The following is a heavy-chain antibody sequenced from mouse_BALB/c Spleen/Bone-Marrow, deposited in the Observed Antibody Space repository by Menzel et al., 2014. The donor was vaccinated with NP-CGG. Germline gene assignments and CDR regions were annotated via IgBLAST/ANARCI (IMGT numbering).Heavy chain of an antibody. J-gene: IGHJ2*01. D-gene: IGHD2-2*01. Sequence: VQLQQSEAELVRPGTSVKVSCKASGYAFTNYLIEWVKQRPGQGLEWIGVINPGSGGTNHNEKFKGKATLTADNSSNTAYMHLSSLTSDDSAVYFCARGGHGSYWGQGTTLTVSS. V-gene: IGHV1-54*03. CDR2: INPGSGGT. CDR1: GYAFTNYL. CDR3: ARGGHGSY.